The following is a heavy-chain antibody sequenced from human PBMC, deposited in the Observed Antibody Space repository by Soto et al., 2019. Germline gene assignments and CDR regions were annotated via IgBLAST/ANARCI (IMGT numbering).Heavy chain of an antibody. D-gene: IGHD6-19*01. J-gene: IGHJ4*02. Sequence: SETLSLTCTVSGGSISSYYWSWIRQPPGKGLEWIGYIYYSGSTNYNPSLKSRLTISVDTSKNQFSLKLSSVTAADTAVYYCADMRGQWLPRDWGQGILVTVSS. CDR2: IYYSGST. V-gene: IGHV4-59*08. CDR3: ADMRGQWLPRD. CDR1: GGSISSYY.